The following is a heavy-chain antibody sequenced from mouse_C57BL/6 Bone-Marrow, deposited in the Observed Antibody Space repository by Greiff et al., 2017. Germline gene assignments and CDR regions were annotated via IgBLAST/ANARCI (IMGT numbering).Heavy chain of an antibody. J-gene: IGHJ4*01. CDR1: GFSLTSYA. Sequence: VKLQESGPGLVAPSQSLSITCTVSGFSLTSYAISWVRQPPGKGLEWLGVIWTGGGTNYNSALKSRLSIIKDNSKSQVFLKMNSLQTDDTARYYCARNGIGDYYAMDYWGQGTSVTVSS. CDR2: IWTGGGT. V-gene: IGHV2-9-1*01. CDR3: ARNGIGDYYAMDY.